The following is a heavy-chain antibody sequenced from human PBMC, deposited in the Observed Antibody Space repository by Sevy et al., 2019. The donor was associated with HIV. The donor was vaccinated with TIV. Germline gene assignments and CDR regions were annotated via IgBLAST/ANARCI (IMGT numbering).Heavy chain of an antibody. Sequence: GGSLRLSCAASGFTFSSYGMHWVRLAPGKGLEWVAVLSYDGSNKYYADSVKGRFTISRDNSKNKLYLQMNSLRAEDTAVYYCAIGTFPMVRGAPLDYWGQGTLVTVSS. J-gene: IGHJ4*02. V-gene: IGHV3-30*03. CDR3: AIGTFPMVRGAPLDY. CDR2: LSYDGSNK. CDR1: GFTFSSYG. D-gene: IGHD3-10*01.